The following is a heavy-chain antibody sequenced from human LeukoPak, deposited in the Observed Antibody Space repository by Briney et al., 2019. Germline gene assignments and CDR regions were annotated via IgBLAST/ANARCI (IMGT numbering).Heavy chain of an antibody. V-gene: IGHV3-64*01. Sequence: PGGALRLSCAASGFTFSSYAMHWVRQAPGEGLEYVSAISSNGGSTYYANSVKGRFTISRDNSKNTLYLQMGSLRAEDMAVYYCARATGYSRPVDYWGQGTLVTVSS. CDR3: ARATGYSRPVDY. J-gene: IGHJ4*02. CDR1: GFTFSSYA. CDR2: ISSNGGST. D-gene: IGHD6-13*01.